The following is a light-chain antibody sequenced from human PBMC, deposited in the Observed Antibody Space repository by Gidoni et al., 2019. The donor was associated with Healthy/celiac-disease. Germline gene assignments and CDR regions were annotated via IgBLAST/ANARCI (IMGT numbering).Light chain of an antibody. CDR2: EVS. CDR1: SSDVGGYNY. V-gene: IGLV2-14*01. CDR3: SSYTSSSLV. J-gene: IGLJ2*01. Sequence: QSALTQPASVSGSPGQSITISCTGTSSDVGGYNYVSWYQQHPGKAPKLMIYEVSNRPSGDSNRFSGSKSGNTASLTISGLQAEDEADYYCSSYTSSSLVFGGGTKLTVL.